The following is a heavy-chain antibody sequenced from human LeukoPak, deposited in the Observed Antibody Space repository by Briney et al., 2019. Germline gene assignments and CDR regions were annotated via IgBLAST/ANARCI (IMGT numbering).Heavy chain of an antibody. CDR2: MNPNSGNT. J-gene: IGHJ4*02. CDR1: GYTFTSYD. V-gene: IGHV1-8*01. CDR3: ARGRSAMVRGVHFDY. D-gene: IGHD3-10*01. Sequence: GASVKVSCKASGYTFTSYDINWVRQATGQGLGWMGWMNPNSGNTGYAQKFQGRVTMTRNTSISTAYMELSSLRSEDTAVYYCARGRSAMVRGVHFDYWGQGTLVTVSS.